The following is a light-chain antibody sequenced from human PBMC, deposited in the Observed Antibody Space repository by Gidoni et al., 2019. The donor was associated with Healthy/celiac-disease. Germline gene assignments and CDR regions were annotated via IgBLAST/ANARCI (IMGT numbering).Light chain of an antibody. J-gene: IGKJ3*01. CDR1: QSISSY. CDR3: QQSYSLFT. Sequence: DIQITPSPSSLSASVGDRVTITCRASQSISSYLNWYQQKPGKAPKLLIYAASSLQSGVPSRFSGSGSGTDFTLTISSLQPEDFATYYCQQSYSLFTFGPGTKVDIK. CDR2: AAS. V-gene: IGKV1-39*01.